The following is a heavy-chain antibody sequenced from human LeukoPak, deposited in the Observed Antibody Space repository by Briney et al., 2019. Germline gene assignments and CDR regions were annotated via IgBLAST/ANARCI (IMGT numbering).Heavy chain of an antibody. CDR2: IIPILGIA. D-gene: IGHD3-22*01. Sequence: SSVPVSCMSSRGTYSNYAISGVRQPPAQGLEWMGRIIPILGIANYAQKFQGRVTITADKSTSTAYMELSSLRSEDTAVYYCAREGITMIVVVIWGQGILVTVSS. J-gene: IGHJ4*02. CDR1: RGTYSNYA. V-gene: IGHV1-69*04. CDR3: AREGITMIVVVI.